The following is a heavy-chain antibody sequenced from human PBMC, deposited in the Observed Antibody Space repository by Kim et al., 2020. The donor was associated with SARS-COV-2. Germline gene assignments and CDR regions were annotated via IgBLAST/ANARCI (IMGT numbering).Heavy chain of an antibody. Sequence: YYEDTVKGRFTISRDNAQNSLYLQMNSLRAEDTAVYYCARGSAIDTWGQGTLVTVSS. J-gene: IGHJ5*02. CDR3: ARGSAIDT. V-gene: IGHV3-7*01.